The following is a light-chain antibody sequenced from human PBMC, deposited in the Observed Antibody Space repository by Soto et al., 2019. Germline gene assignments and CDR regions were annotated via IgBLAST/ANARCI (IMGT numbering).Light chain of an antibody. Sequence: DIQMTQSPSSLSASVGDRVTITCRASQDISNRLGWFQHRPGKAPKRLIYSASGLETGVPSRFSGTGSGTEFTLTISSLQPEDFATYYCQQNASYPRAFGQGTKVDIK. J-gene: IGKJ1*01. CDR1: QDISNR. CDR2: SAS. CDR3: QQNASYPRA. V-gene: IGKV1-17*01.